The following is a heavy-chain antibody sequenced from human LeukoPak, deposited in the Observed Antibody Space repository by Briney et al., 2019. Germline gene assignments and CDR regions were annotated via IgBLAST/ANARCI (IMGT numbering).Heavy chain of an antibody. Sequence: PGGSLRLSCAASGFTFSSYSMNWVRQAPGKGLEWVSSISSSSYIYYADSVKGRFTISRDNAKNSLYLQMNSLRAEDTAVYYCARDRMDYEADYWGQGTLVTVSS. D-gene: IGHD4-17*01. V-gene: IGHV3-21*01. CDR2: ISSSSYI. CDR3: ARDRMDYEADY. CDR1: GFTFSSYS. J-gene: IGHJ4*02.